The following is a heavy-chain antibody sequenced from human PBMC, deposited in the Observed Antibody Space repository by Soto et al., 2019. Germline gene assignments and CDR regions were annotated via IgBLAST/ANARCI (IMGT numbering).Heavy chain of an antibody. D-gene: IGHD5-12*01. V-gene: IGHV1-2*02. CDR1: GYTFTAYY. J-gene: IGHJ5*02. Sequence: QVQLVQSGAEVKKPGASVKVSCKASGYTFTAYYMHWVRQAPGQGLEWKGWINPNSGGTYHAQNFQGRVTMTRDTSTTTAYMELASLRSDDTAVYYCARGGGRGYNELDPWGHGTLVIVSS. CDR3: ARGGGRGYNELDP. CDR2: INPNSGGT.